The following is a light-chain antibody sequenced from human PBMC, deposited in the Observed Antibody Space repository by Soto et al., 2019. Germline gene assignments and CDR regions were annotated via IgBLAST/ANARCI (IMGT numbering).Light chain of an antibody. CDR3: QQYNNWLTWT. CDR1: QSVLYSSNNRNY. V-gene: IGKV4-1*01. CDR2: WAS. Sequence: DIVMTQSPDSLAVSLGERATINCKSSQSVLYSSNNRNYLAWYQQKPGQPPKLLINWASTRATGIPARFSGSGSGTEFTLTISSLQSEDFAVYYCQQYNNWLTWTFGQGTKVDIK. J-gene: IGKJ1*01.